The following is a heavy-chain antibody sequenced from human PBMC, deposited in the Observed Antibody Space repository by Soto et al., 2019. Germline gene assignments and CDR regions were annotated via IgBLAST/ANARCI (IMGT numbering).Heavy chain of an antibody. V-gene: IGHV3-30*18. CDR2: ISYDGSNK. CDR1: GYTFTSYY. J-gene: IGHJ3*02. Sequence: SCKASGYTFTSYYMHWVRHAPCKGLEWVAVISYDGSNKYYADSVKGRFTISRDNSKNTLYLQMNSLRAEDTAVYYCAKSKRGYSYGDTDAFDIWGQGTMVTVSS. D-gene: IGHD5-18*01. CDR3: AKSKRGYSYGDTDAFDI.